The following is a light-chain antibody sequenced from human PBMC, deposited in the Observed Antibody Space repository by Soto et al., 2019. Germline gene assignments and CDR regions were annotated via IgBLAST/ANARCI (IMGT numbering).Light chain of an antibody. CDR2: EVT. J-gene: IGLJ1*01. CDR1: SRDIGFYNY. CDR3: SSYTTRSTYV. Sequence: QSALTQPASVSGSPGQSITISCTGTSRDIGFYNYVSWYQQYPGNAPKLIIFEVTNRPSGVSDRFSGSKSGNTASLTISGLLPEDGADYYCSSYTTRSTYVFGSGTKLTV. V-gene: IGLV2-14*01.